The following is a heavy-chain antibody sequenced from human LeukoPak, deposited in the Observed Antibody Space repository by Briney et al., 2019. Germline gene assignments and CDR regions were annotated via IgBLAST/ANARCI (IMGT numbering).Heavy chain of an antibody. CDR3: ARAVYCSGGGCFWYFDL. J-gene: IGHJ2*01. D-gene: IGHD2-15*01. V-gene: IGHV3-23*01. Sequence: GGSLRLSCAASGFTFSSYAMSWVRQAPGKGLEWVSAISGSGDSTYYADSVKGRFTISRDNAKNTLYLQMNSLRAEDTAVYYCARAVYCSGGGCFWYFDLWGRGTLVTVSS. CDR1: GFTFSSYA. CDR2: ISGSGDST.